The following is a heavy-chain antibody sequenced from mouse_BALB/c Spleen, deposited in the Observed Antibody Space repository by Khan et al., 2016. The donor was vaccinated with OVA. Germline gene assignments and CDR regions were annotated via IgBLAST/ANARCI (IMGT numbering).Heavy chain of an antibody. CDR2: IWAGGST. J-gene: IGHJ2*01. CDR3: ARNREPDYFDY. CDR1: GFSLTSHG. Sequence: QVQLQESGPGLVAPSQSLSITCTVSGFSLTSHGVHWVRQPPGKGLEWLGVIWAGGSTNYNSALMSRLSISKDSSKSQVFLKMNSLQTDDTAMYYCARNREPDYFDYWGQGTTLTVSS. V-gene: IGHV2-9*02.